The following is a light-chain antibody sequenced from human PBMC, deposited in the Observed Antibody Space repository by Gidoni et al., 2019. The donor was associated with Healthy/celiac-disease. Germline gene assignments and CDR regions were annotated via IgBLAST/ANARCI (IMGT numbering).Light chain of an antibody. CDR3: QQSYSTPRYT. CDR1: QSISSY. J-gene: IGKJ2*01. CDR2: AAS. Sequence: DIQMTQSPSSLSASVVDRVTITCQASQSISSYLNWYQQKPGKAPKLLIYAASSLQSGVPSRFSGSGSGTDFTLTISSLQPEDFATYYCQQSYSTPRYTFGQGTKLEIK. V-gene: IGKV1-39*01.